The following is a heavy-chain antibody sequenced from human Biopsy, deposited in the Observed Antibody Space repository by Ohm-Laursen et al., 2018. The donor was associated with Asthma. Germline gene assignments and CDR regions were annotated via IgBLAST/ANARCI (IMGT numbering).Heavy chain of an antibody. Sequence: SLRLSCSASGFMFRSFGMHWVRQAPGKGLEWVAVISYDGNHKFYEDSVKGRFTISRDNSKNTLYLQMNSLRTEDAAVYYCAKRRGYSGHDNDYWGQGTLVTVSS. CDR1: GFMFRSFG. CDR3: AKRRGYSGHDNDY. V-gene: IGHV3-30*18. J-gene: IGHJ4*02. D-gene: IGHD5-12*01. CDR2: ISYDGNHK.